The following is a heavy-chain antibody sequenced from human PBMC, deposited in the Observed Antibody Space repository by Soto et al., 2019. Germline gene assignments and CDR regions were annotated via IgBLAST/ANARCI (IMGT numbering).Heavy chain of an antibody. J-gene: IGHJ4*02. CDR1: GGSFSGYY. V-gene: IGHV4-34*01. CDR3: ARTISYLGPTLDY. D-gene: IGHD1-26*01. CDR2: INHSGST. Sequence: PSETLSLTCAVYGGSFSGYYWSWIRQPPGKGLEWIGEINHSGSTNYNPSLKSRVTISVDTSKNQFSLKLSSVTAADTAVYCCARTISYLGPTLDYWGQGTLVTVSS.